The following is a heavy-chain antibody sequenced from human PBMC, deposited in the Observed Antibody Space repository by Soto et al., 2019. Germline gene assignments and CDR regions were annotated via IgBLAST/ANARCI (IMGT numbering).Heavy chain of an antibody. D-gene: IGHD5-12*01. CDR3: AHIPRGYAYYFDY. CDR2: IYWDEDK. J-gene: IGHJ4*02. CDR1: GFSLSTRGVA. Sequence: QITLKESGPTLVKPTQTLTLTCTFSGFSLSTRGVAVGWFRQPPGKALEWLALIYWDEDKWYSPSLKSRLTITDDTSKNQVVPPMTNMDPVDTATYYCAHIPRGYAYYFDYWGQGTLVTVSS. V-gene: IGHV2-5*02.